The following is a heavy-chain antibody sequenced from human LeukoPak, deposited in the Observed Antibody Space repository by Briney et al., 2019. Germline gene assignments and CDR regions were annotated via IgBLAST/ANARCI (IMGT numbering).Heavy chain of an antibody. CDR1: GGSISSYY. CDR3: ARSPDGDYTGRKYYFDY. CDR2: IYTSGST. Sequence: KPSETLSLTCTVSGGSISSYYWSWIRQPAGKGLEWIGRIYTSGSTNYNPFLKSRVTMSVDTSKNQFSLKLSSVTAADTAVYYCARSPDGDYTGRKYYFDYWGQGTLVTVSS. D-gene: IGHD4-17*01. J-gene: IGHJ4*02. V-gene: IGHV4-4*07.